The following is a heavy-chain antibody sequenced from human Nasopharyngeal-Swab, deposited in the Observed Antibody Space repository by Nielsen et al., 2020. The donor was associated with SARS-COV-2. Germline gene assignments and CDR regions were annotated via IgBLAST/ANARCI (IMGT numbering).Heavy chain of an antibody. J-gene: IGHJ3*02. CDR2: ISAYNGNT. CDR1: GYTFTSYG. Sequence: ASVKVSCKASGYTFTSYGISWVRQAPGQGLEWMGWISAYNGNTNYAQKLQGRVTMTTDTSTSTAYMGLRSLRSDDTAVYYCAKGIAVADAFDIWGQGTMVTVSS. CDR3: AKGIAVADAFDI. D-gene: IGHD6-19*01. V-gene: IGHV1-18*04.